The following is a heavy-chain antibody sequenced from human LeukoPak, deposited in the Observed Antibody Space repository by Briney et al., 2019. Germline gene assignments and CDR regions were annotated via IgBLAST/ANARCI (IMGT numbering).Heavy chain of an antibody. V-gene: IGHV1-2*02. CDR2: INPTSGGT. CDR1: GYTSTGYS. D-gene: IGHD5-12*01. Sequence: ASVKASFKPSGYTSTGYSTNWVPQTPGQGLGWMGWINPTSGGTNYAQKIKGRVTMTRGPSIITAYMELSRLRSDETAVYYCARFPRGYSGYDLCYYYYLDVWGKGTTVTVSS. CDR3: ARFPRGYSGYDLCYYYYLDV. J-gene: IGHJ6*03.